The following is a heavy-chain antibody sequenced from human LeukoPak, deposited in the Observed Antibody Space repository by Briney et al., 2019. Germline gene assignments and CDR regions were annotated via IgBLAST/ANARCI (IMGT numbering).Heavy chain of an antibody. CDR3: ARVKGVVARFDY. V-gene: IGHV4-59*01. J-gene: IGHJ4*02. CDR1: GGSIRSYN. CDR2: LYYSGTT. D-gene: IGHD2-2*01. Sequence: SETLSLTCAVSGGSIRSYNWSWIRQAPGKELEWIGNLYYSGTTNHNPSLKRRVTISGDTSKNQFSLNLSSVTAADTAVYYCARVKGVVARFDYWGRGTLVTVSS.